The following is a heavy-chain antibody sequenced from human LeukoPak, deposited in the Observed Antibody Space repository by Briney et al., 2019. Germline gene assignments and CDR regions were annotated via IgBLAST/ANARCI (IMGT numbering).Heavy chain of an antibody. D-gene: IGHD2-2*01. CDR1: GGSFSSGSYY. CDR3: ARDRIVVVPAAISSNWYFDL. J-gene: IGHJ2*01. Sequence: PSETLSLTCTVSGGSFSSGSYYWSWIRQPPGKGLEWIGYIYYSGSTNYNPSLKSRVTISVDTSKNQFSLKLSSVTAADTAVYYCARDRIVVVPAAISSNWYFDLWGRGTLVTVSS. CDR2: IYYSGST. V-gene: IGHV4-61*01.